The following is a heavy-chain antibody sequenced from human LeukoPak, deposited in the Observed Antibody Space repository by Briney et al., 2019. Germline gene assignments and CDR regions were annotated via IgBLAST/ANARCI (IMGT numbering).Heavy chain of an antibody. CDR2: INPNSGGT. CDR3: ARGRSVNYYGQDY. V-gene: IGHV1-2*02. D-gene: IGHD3-10*01. J-gene: IGHJ4*02. CDR1: GYTFSDYY. Sequence: ASVKVSCKASGYTFSDYYIHWIRQAPGQGLEWMGRINPNSGGTNYAQKFQGRVTMTRDTSISTAYMELRRLTSDDTAVYYCARGRSVNYYGQDYWGQGALVTVSS.